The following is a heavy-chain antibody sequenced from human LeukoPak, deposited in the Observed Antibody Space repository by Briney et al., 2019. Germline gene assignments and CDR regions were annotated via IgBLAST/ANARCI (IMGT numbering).Heavy chain of an antibody. CDR1: GGTFITYG. CDR2: IVPMFGIA. D-gene: IGHD5-24*01. V-gene: IGHV1-69*05. Sequence: GSSVKLSCTASGGTFITYGINWVRQAPGQGLEWMGGIVPMFGIANYTQKFEGRVSITTDESSTTAYMELSSLRSEDTAFYYCATASVRDGFNYFDYWGQGTLVPVSS. J-gene: IGHJ4*02. CDR3: ATASVRDGFNYFDY.